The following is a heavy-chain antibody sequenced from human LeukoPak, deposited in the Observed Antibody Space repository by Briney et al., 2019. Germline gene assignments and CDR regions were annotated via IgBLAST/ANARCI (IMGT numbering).Heavy chain of an antibody. V-gene: IGHV1-69*04. Sequence: ASVKVSCKASGGTFSSYAISWVRQAPGQGLEWMGRIIPILGIANYAQKFQGRVTITADKSTSTAYMELSRLTSDDTAVYYCARDARGSYYMDVWGKGSTVTVSS. CDR2: IIPILGIA. D-gene: IGHD2-15*01. CDR3: ARDARGSYYMDV. J-gene: IGHJ6*03. CDR1: GGTFSSYA.